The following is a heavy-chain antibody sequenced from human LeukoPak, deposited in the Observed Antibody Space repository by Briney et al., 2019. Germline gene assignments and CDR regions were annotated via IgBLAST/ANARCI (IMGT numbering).Heavy chain of an antibody. V-gene: IGHV1-2*02. Sequence: ASVKVSCKASGYTFTGYYMHWVRQAPGQGLEWMGWINPNSGGTNYAQKFQGRVTMTRDTSISTAYMELSRLRSDDTAVYYCVRDYYGSGPYYYYMDVWGKGTTVTIPS. D-gene: IGHD3-10*01. CDR1: GYTFTGYY. CDR3: VRDYYGSGPYYYYMDV. CDR2: INPNSGGT. J-gene: IGHJ6*03.